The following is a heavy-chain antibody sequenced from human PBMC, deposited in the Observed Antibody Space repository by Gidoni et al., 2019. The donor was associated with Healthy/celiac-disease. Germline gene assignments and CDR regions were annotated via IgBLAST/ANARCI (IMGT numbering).Heavy chain of an antibody. CDR2: ISYDGSNK. CDR3: AKVNSGSYWGHWFDP. D-gene: IGHD1-26*01. V-gene: IGHV3-30*18. J-gene: IGHJ5*02. Sequence: EWVAVISYDGSNKYYADSVKGRFTISRDNSKNTLYLQMNSLRAEDTAVYYCAKVNSGSYWGHWFDPWGQGTLVTVSS.